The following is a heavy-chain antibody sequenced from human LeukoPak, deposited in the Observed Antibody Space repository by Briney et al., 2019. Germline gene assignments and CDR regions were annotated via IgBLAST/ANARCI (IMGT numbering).Heavy chain of an antibody. Sequence: SVKVSCKASGYTFTGYYIHWVRQAPGQGLEWMGGIIPIFGTANYAQKFQGRVTITADESTSTAYMELSSLRSEDTAVYYCARGSSYDSSGYYEIWGQGALVTVSS. CDR1: GYTFTGYY. CDR3: ARGSSYDSSGYYEI. V-gene: IGHV1-69*13. J-gene: IGHJ4*02. D-gene: IGHD3-22*01. CDR2: IIPIFGTA.